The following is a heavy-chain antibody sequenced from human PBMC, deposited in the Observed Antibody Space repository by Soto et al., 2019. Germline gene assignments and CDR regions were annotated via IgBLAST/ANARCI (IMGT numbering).Heavy chain of an antibody. Sequence: QVQLVESGGGVVQPGTSLRLSCAASTYNFTSYAMHWVRQAPGKGLEWVAVISYDGRDKFYSDAVKGRFTISRDNSKHTLYLHMIRLRTDDKAMYHCPKGWIIVRWGKGTVVTVSS. CDR2: ISYDGRDK. CDR1: TYNFTSYA. J-gene: IGHJ4*02. D-gene: IGHD3-22*01. V-gene: IGHV3-30*04. CDR3: PKGWIIVR.